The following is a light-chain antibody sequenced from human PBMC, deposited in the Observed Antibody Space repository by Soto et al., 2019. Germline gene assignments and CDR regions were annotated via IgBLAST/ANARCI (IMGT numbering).Light chain of an antibody. V-gene: IGLV2-8*01. CDR2: EVI. CDR3: SSYAGSNGLL. CDR1: SSDVGGYDY. J-gene: IGLJ3*02. Sequence: QSVLTQPPSASGSPGQSVTISCAGTSSDVGGYDYVSWYQQHPTKAPKLLIYEVIKRPSGVPDRFSGSKSGNTASLTVSGLQGADEADYYCSSYAGSNGLLFGGGTKLTVL.